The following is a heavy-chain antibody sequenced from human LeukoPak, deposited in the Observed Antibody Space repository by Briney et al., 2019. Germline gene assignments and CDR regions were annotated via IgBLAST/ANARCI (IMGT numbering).Heavy chain of an antibody. J-gene: IGHJ4*02. CDR2: INPSGGST. CDR3: ARSWEGYYFDY. V-gene: IGHV1-46*01. CDR1: GYTFTSYY. Sequence: ASVKVSCKASGYTFTSYYMHWVRQAPGQGLEWMGIINPSGGSTSYTQKFQGRVTMTRDTSTSTVYMELSSLRSEDTAVYYCARSWEGYYFDYWGQGTLVTVSS. D-gene: IGHD1-26*01.